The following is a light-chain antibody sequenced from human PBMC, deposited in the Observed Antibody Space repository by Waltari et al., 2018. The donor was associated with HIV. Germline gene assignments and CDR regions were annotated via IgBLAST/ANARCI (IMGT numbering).Light chain of an antibody. CDR3: QQYGRSPWT. J-gene: IGKJ1*01. V-gene: IGKV3-20*01. Sequence: EIVLTHSPGTLSLSPGERATLSCRASQTITRDFLAWYQQKPGQAPRLLIYGAASRATGIPDRISGSGSGTDFTLTISRLEPEDSAVYYCQQYGRSPWTFGQGTQVQI. CDR2: GAA. CDR1: QTITRDF.